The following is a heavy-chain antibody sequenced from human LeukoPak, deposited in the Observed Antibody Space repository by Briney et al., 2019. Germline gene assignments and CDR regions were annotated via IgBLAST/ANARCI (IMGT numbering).Heavy chain of an antibody. V-gene: IGHV3-23*01. J-gene: IGHJ6*03. CDR2: ISGSGGST. CDR1: GFTFSSYA. D-gene: IGHD2-2*01. Sequence: GGSLRLSCAASGFTFSSYAMSWVRQAPGKGLEWVSAISGSGGSTYYADSVKGRFTISRDNSKNTLYLQTNSLRAEDTAVYYCARDTVVVVPAALVIYYYYYMDVWGKGTTVTISS. CDR3: ARDTVVVVPAALVIYYYYYMDV.